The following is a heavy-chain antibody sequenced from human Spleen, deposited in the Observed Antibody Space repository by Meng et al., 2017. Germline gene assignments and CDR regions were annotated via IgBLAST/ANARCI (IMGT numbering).Heavy chain of an antibody. V-gene: IGHV3-74*03. Sequence: EVRLVESGGGLVQPGGSLRLFCAASGFTFSKHWMFWVRQAPGKGLVWLSYIHPDGSSTAYADSVKGRFTISRDNAKNTLSLQMDSLRADDTAVYYCARGGVPAALDYWGQGTLVTVSS. CDR2: IHPDGSST. CDR3: ARGGVPAALDY. CDR1: GFTFSKHW. J-gene: IGHJ4*01. D-gene: IGHD2-2*01.